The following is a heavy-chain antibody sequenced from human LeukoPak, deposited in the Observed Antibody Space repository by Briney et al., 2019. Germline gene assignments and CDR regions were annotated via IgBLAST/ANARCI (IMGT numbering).Heavy chain of an antibody. CDR1: GFTFSSYA. CDR3: AKGAGFAEPLPDY. J-gene: IGHJ4*02. CDR2: ISYDGSNK. D-gene: IGHD1-14*01. Sequence: PGGSLRLSCAASGFTFSSYAMHWVRQAPGKGLEWVAVISYDGSNKYYADSVKGRFTISRDNSKNTLYLQMNSLRAEDTAVYYCAKGAGFAEPLPDYWGQGTLVTVSS. V-gene: IGHV3-30-3*01.